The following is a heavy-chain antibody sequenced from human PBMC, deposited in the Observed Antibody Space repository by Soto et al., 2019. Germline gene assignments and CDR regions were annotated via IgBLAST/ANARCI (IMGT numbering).Heavy chain of an antibody. CDR2: ISYDGSNK. J-gene: IGHJ3*02. CDR1: GFTFSSYG. Sequence: GGSLRLSCAASGFTFSSYGMHWVRQAPGKGLEWVAVISYDGSNKYYADSVKGRFTISRDNSKNTLYLQMNSLRAEDTAVYYCARVMVRGVPAWDAFDIWGQGTMVTVSS. CDR3: ARVMVRGVPAWDAFDI. V-gene: IGHV3-30*03. D-gene: IGHD3-10*01.